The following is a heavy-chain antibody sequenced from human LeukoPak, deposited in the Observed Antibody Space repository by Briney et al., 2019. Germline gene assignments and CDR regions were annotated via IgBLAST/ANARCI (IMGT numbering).Heavy chain of an antibody. Sequence: GGSLRLSCTASGFTFGDYAMSWFRQAPGKGLEWVGFIRSKAYGGTTEYAASVKGRFTISRDDCKSIAYLQMNSLKTEDTAVYYCTRKDDSSGYYSGQFDYWGQGTLVTVSS. D-gene: IGHD3-22*01. V-gene: IGHV3-49*03. CDR3: TRKDDSSGYYSGQFDY. CDR1: GFTFGDYA. CDR2: IRSKAYGGTT. J-gene: IGHJ4*02.